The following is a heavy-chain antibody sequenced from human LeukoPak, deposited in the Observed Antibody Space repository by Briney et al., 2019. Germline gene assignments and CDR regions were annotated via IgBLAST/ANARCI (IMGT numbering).Heavy chain of an antibody. Sequence: SETLSLTCTVSGGSISSSSYYWGWIRQPPGKGLEWIGSIYYSGSTYYNPSLKSRVTISVDTSKNQFSLKLSSVTAADTAVYYCARRYSSGWLFDYWGQGTLITVSS. J-gene: IGHJ4*02. D-gene: IGHD6-19*01. CDR3: ARRYSSGWLFDY. V-gene: IGHV4-39*01. CDR1: GGSISSSSYY. CDR2: IYYSGST.